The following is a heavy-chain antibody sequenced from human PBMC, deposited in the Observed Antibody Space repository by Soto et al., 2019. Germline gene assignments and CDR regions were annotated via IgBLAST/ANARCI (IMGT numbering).Heavy chain of an antibody. J-gene: IGHJ6*02. CDR2: IYPGDSDT. V-gene: IGHV5-51*01. D-gene: IGHD4-4*01. CDR3: ARNISNFRYSYYAMDV. CDR1: GYTFTDYW. Sequence: ESRKISCKGSGYTFTDYWIGWVRQLPGKGLEWMGIIYPGDSDTRYSPSFQGHVTITVDKSTSTAYLQWNTLKASDTAMYYCARNISNFRYSYYAMDVSGQGTKVTLSS.